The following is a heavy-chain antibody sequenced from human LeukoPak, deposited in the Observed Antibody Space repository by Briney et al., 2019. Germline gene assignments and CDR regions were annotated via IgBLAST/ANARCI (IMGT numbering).Heavy chain of an antibody. J-gene: IGHJ4*02. CDR1: GFTFSTFA. CDR2: ITGRSNTT. Sequence: GGSLRLSCTASGFTFSTFAMNWVRQAPGKGLEWVSGITGRSNTTYYADSVKGRFTISRDNSRNTLYLQMNSLRAEDTAVYYCAKATPYSYDSSFDYWGQGTLVTVAS. D-gene: IGHD3-22*01. CDR3: AKATPYSYDSSFDY. V-gene: IGHV3-23*01.